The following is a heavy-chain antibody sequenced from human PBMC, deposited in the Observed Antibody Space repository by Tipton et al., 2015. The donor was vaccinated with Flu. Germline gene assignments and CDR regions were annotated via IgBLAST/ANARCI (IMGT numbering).Heavy chain of an antibody. CDR3: ARDPSLGMPDYFDY. J-gene: IGHJ4*02. CDR1: GGPIGSFY. CDR2: IYNSEHT. Sequence: TLSLTCTVSGGPIGSFYWNWVWQPPGKGLEWIGYIYNSEHTKYNPPLKSRVTISMDTSKKQFSLQLRSVTAADTAVYCCARDPSLGMPDYFDYWGQGTLVTASS. V-gene: IGHV4-59*12. D-gene: IGHD2-2*01.